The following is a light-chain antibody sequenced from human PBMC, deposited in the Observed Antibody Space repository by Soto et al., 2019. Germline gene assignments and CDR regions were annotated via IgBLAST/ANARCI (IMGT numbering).Light chain of an antibody. CDR1: QSVSSNY. CDR3: QQYGSSRGIT. J-gene: IGKJ5*01. CDR2: GAS. Sequence: IVWTQSPGTLSLSRGERASLSCRASQSVSSNYLAWYQQKPGQAPRLLIYGASSRATGIPDRFSGSGSGTDFTLTISRLEPEDFAVYYCQQYGSSRGITFGQGTRLEIK. V-gene: IGKV3-20*01.